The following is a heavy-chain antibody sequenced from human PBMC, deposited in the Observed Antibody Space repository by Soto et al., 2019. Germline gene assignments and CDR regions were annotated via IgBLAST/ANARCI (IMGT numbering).Heavy chain of an antibody. V-gene: IGHV4-34*01. CDR3: ASRDSSGYFDY. D-gene: IGHD3-22*01. J-gene: IGHJ4*02. Sequence: PSETLSLTCAVYGGSFSGYYWSWIRQPPGKGLEWIGEINHSGSTNYNPSLKSRVTISVDTSKNQFSLKLSSVTAADTAVYYCASRDSSGYFDYWGQGTLVTVSS. CDR1: GGSFSGYY. CDR2: INHSGST.